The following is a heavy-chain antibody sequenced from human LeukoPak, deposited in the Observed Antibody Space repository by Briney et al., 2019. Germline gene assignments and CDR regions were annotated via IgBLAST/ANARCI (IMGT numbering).Heavy chain of an antibody. V-gene: IGHV3-7*04. CDR1: GFTFSTYW. CDR2: IKHDGTEK. J-gene: IGHJ4*02. Sequence: GGSLRLSCAASGFTFSTYWMSWVRQAPGQGLEWVANIKHDGTEKYYVDSVKGRFTISRDNAKNSLYLQMNSLGAEDTAVYYCARFHSSGSNWGQGTLVTVSS. CDR3: ARFHSSGSN. D-gene: IGHD3-22*01.